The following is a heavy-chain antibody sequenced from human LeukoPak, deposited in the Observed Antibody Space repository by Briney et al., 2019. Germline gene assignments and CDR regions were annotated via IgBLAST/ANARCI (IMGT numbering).Heavy chain of an antibody. D-gene: IGHD2-15*01. V-gene: IGHV1-2*02. Sequence: VSVKVSCKASGYTFIGYYLHWVRQAPGQGLEWMGWINPHNGDTNYAQKFQGRVTMTRDTSITTAYMELSRPKSDDTAVYYCATVRDIVVGGGPYYFDYWGQGTLVTVSS. J-gene: IGHJ4*02. CDR1: GYTFIGYY. CDR2: INPHNGDT. CDR3: ATVRDIVVGGGPYYFDY.